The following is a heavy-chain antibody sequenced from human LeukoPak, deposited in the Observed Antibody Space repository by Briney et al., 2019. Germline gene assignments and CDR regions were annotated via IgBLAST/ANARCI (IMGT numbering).Heavy chain of an antibody. CDR2: IKQDGSEK. CDR1: GFTFSNYG. CDR3: AKDWGASGWYNWFDS. J-gene: IGHJ5*01. D-gene: IGHD6-19*01. V-gene: IGHV3-7*01. Sequence: PGGSLRLSCAASGFTFSNYGMSWVRQAPGKGLEWVASIKQDGSEKFYVDSVKGRFTISRDNAKNSLYLQMNSLTTEDTAIYYCAKDWGASGWYNWFDSWGQGTQVTVSS.